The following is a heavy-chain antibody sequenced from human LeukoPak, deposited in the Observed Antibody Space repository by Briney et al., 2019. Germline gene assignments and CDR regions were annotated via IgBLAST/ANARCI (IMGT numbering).Heavy chain of an antibody. Sequence: PGRSLRLSCAASGFTFSSYGMHWVRQAPGKGLEWVSVISGGSNTYYADSVKGRFTISRDNSKNTLYLQMNSLRAEDTAVYYCAKAPSGSYVPFELWGQGTLVTVSS. CDR2: ISGGSNT. J-gene: IGHJ4*02. CDR1: GFTFSSYG. D-gene: IGHD1-26*01. V-gene: IGHV3-NL1*01. CDR3: AKAPSGSYVPFEL.